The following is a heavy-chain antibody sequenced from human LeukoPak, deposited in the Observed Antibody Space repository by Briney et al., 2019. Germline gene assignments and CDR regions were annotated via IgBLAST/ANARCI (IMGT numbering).Heavy chain of an antibody. V-gene: IGHV3-23*01. J-gene: IGHJ4*02. CDR1: GFSFSSYA. Sequence: PGGSLRLSCAASGFSFSSYAMTWVRQAPGKGLEWVSVISDSGGSTYYAESVKGRFTLSRDNSKNTLYLQMNSLRAEDTAVYYCAKITHIGVVAPSDSWGQGTLVTVSS. CDR2: ISDSGGST. CDR3: AKITHIGVVAPSDS. D-gene: IGHD2-2*01.